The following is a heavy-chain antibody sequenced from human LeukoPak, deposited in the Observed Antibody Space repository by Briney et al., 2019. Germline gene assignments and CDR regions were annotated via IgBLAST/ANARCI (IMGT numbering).Heavy chain of an antibody. D-gene: IGHD3-9*01. V-gene: IGHV4-34*01. J-gene: IGHJ4*02. CDR2: INHSGST. CDR3: ARGENYDILTGFVYYFDY. CDR1: GGSFSGYY. Sequence: SETLSLTCAVYGGSFSGYYWSWIRQPPGKGLEWIGEINHSGSTNYNPSLKSRVTISVDTSKNQFSLKLSSVTAADTAVYYCARGENYDILTGFVYYFDYWGQGTLVTVSS.